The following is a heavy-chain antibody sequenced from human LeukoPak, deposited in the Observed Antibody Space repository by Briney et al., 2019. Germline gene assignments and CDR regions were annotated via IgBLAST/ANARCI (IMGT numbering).Heavy chain of an antibody. CDR2: IKQDGSEK. D-gene: IGHD5-18*01. CDR3: ASESGYSYGYYTKSTTPQFDY. Sequence: PGGSLRLSCAASGFTFSSYWMSWVRQAPGKGLEWVANIKQDGSEKYYVDSVKGRFTISRDNAKNSLYLQMNSLRAEDTAVYYRASESGYSYGYYTKSTTPQFDYWGQGTLVAVSS. CDR1: GFTFSSYW. V-gene: IGHV3-7*01. J-gene: IGHJ4*02.